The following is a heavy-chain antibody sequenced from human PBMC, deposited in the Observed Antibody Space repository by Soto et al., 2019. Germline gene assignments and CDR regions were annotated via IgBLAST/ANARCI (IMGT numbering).Heavy chain of an antibody. D-gene: IGHD1-1*01. CDR1: GGSFIGYY. CDR2: IFYSGGT. CDR3: ARLQLVQKVIDY. J-gene: IGHJ4*02. Sequence: SETLSLTCAVYGGSFIGYYWSWMRQSPGKGLQWIGYIFYSGGTAYNPSLKSRVTISLDMSKKQISLKLTSVTTADTATYFCARLQLVQKVIDYWGQGTLVTVSS. V-gene: IGHV4-59*01.